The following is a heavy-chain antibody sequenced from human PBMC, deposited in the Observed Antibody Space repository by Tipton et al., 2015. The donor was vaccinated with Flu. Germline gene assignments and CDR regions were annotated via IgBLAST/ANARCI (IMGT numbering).Heavy chain of an antibody. Sequence: SLRLSCAASGFTFSSYAMHWVRQAPGKGLEWVAVISYDGSNKYYADSVKGRFTISRDNSKNTLYLQMNSLRAEDTAVYYCARGVAGRARYFQHWGQGTLVTVSS. CDR2: ISYDGSNK. CDR3: ARGVAGRARYFQH. J-gene: IGHJ1*01. D-gene: IGHD6-19*01. V-gene: IGHV3-30*04. CDR1: GFTFSSYA.